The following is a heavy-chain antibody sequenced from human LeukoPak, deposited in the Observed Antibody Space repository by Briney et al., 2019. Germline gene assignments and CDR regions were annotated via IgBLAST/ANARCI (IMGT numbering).Heavy chain of an antibody. J-gene: IGHJ4*02. CDR1: GGTFSSYA. CDR3: ARENYYDSSGSHHPHFDY. CDR2: IIPIFGTA. V-gene: IGHV1-69*05. Sequence: SVKVSCKASGGTFSSYAISWVRQAPGQGLEWMGGIIPIFGTANYAQKFQGRVTITTDESTSTAYMELSSLRSEDTAVYYCARENYYDSSGSHHPHFDYWGQGTLVTVSS. D-gene: IGHD3-22*01.